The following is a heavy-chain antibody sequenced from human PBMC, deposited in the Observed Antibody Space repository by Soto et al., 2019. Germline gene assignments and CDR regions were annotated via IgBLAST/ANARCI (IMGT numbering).Heavy chain of an antibody. Sequence: WASVKVSCKASGGNFASYAIFWVRQAPGQGLEWMGGIIPIFGTATYAQRFQDRVTIKADKSTNTAYMELNSLRFEDTAVYYCARSEGGYFYGMDVWGQGTTVTVSS. V-gene: IGHV1-69*06. CDR2: IIPIFGTA. CDR3: ARSEGGYFYGMDV. D-gene: IGHD3-9*01. CDR1: GGNFASYA. J-gene: IGHJ6*02.